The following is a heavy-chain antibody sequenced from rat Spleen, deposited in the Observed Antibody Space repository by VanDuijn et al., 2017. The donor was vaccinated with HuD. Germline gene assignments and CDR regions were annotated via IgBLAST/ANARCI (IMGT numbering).Heavy chain of an antibody. CDR1: GFTFSYAW. V-gene: IGHV6-8*01. CDR2: IKAKSNNYET. Sequence: EVQLVETGGSLVQPGKSLKLTCATSGFTFSYAWMHWIRQSPEKQLEWVAQIKAKSNNYETYYAESVKGRFTISRDDSKSSVYLQMNNLKEEDTAIYYCTWDYYDATYYYRFTYWGQGTLVTVSS. CDR3: TWDYYDATYYYRFTY. J-gene: IGHJ3*01. D-gene: IGHD1-12*02.